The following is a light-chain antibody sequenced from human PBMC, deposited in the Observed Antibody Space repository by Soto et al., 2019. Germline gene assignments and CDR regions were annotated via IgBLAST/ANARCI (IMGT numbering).Light chain of an antibody. CDR1: QSVSSSH. V-gene: IGKV3-20*01. CDR2: GAS. CDR3: QQYGSSPRT. Sequence: EIVLTQSPGTLSLSHGERATLSCRASQSVSSSHLAWYQQKPGQAPRLLISGASSRATGIPDRFTGSGSGTDFTLTISKLEPEDFAVYYCQQYGSSPRTFGQGTKVDIK. J-gene: IGKJ1*01.